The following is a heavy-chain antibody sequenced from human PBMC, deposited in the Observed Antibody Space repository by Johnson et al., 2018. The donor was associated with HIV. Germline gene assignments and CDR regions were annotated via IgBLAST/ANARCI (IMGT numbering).Heavy chain of an antibody. CDR1: GFTFSDYY. J-gene: IGHJ3*02. CDR2: ISGSGSTI. CDR3: ARDRGYGELDAFDI. V-gene: IGHV3-11*04. Sequence: QVQLVESGGGLVKPGGSLRLSCAASGFTFSDYYMSWIRQAPGKGLEWVSYISGSGSTIYYADSVKGRFTITRDNAKNSLHLQMTRLRAEATAVYYCARDRGYGELDAFDIWGQGTMVTVSS. D-gene: IGHD4-17*01.